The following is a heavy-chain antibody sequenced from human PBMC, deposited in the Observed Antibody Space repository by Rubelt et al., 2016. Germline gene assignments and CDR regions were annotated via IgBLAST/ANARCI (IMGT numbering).Heavy chain of an antibody. J-gene: IGHJ4*02. Sequence: QVQLQESGPGLVKPSQTLSLTCAVSGASISRAGFSWSWIRQPPEKGLEWIGSISYSGSTYYNPSLKSRVTISVDTSKNQYSLKRTSVTAADTAVYLCASSWYRFDYWGQGTRVTVSS. CDR2: ISYSGST. V-gene: IGHV4-30-4*07. D-gene: IGHD6-13*01. CDR1: GASISRAGFS. CDR3: ASSWYRFDY.